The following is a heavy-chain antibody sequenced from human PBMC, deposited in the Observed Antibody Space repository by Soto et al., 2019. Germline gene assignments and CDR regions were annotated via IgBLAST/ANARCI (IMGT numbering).Heavy chain of an antibody. CDR3: ARGRPNVLRFLEWTYMDV. CDR2: ISAYNGNT. V-gene: IGHV1-18*01. D-gene: IGHD3-3*01. CDR1: GYTFTSYG. Sequence: ASVKVSCKASGYTFTSYGISWVRQAPGQGLEWMGWISAYNGNTNYAQKLQGRVTMTTDTSTSTAYMELRSLRSDDTAVYYCARGRPNVLRFLEWTYMDVWGQGTTVTVSS. J-gene: IGHJ6*02.